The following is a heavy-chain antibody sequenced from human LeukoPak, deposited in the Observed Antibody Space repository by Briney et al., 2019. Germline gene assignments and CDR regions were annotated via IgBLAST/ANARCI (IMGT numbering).Heavy chain of an antibody. J-gene: IGHJ4*02. CDR2: IFENGIEK. Sequence: GGSLRLSCTASGFTFGDYAMSWVRQAPGKGLERVANIFENGIEKSYVDSVKGRFTISRDNAKNLLYLQMNSLRAEDTAVYYCATWEGSSWFDYWGQGTLVTVSS. V-gene: IGHV3-7*01. CDR1: GFTFGDYA. D-gene: IGHD6-13*01. CDR3: ATWEGSSWFDY.